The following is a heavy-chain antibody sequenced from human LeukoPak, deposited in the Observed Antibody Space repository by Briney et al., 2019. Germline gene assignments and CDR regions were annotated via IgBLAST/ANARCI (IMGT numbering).Heavy chain of an antibody. V-gene: IGHV3-48*03. CDR3: AKEADDWYPRPFDY. CDR2: ISSSGSTI. J-gene: IGHJ4*02. Sequence: GGSLRLSCAASGFTFSNEMNWVRQAPGKGLEWVSYISSSGSTIYYADSVKGRFTISRDNSKNTLYLQMNSLTAEDTAVYYCAKEADDWYPRPFDYWGQGTLVTVSS. CDR1: GFTFSNE. D-gene: IGHD3-9*01.